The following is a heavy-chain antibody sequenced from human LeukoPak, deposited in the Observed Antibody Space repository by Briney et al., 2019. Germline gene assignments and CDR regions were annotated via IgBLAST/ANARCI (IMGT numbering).Heavy chain of an antibody. J-gene: IGHJ4*02. CDR3: AGGMTTGTVDS. CDR1: GFTFSTYE. D-gene: IGHD4-11*01. V-gene: IGHV3-48*03. Sequence: GGSLRLSCTASGFTFSTYEMNWVRQAPGKGLEWVSYISCSGSTVYYADSVKGRFTISRDSAKNSLYLQMNSLRAEDTAVYYCAGGMTTGTVDSWGQGTLVTVSS. CDR2: ISCSGSTV.